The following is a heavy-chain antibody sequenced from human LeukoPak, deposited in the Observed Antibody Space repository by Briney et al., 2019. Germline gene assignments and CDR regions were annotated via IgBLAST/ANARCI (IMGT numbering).Heavy chain of an antibody. Sequence: GGSLRLSCAASGFTFGAYSMHWVRQAPGEGLEWVSLIYPRGHITFYADSVEGRFIISRDNSRNSLYLHMNSLRTEDTALYYCVKEVIYSSCISIDSWGRGTLVTVSS. CDR3: VKEVIYSSCISIDS. V-gene: IGHV3-43*01. D-gene: IGHD2/OR15-2a*01. J-gene: IGHJ4*02. CDR1: GFTFGAYS. CDR2: IYPRGHIT.